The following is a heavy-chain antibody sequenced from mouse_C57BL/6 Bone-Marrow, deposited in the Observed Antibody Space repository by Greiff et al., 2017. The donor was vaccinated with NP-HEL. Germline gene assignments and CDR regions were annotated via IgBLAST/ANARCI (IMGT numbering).Heavy chain of an antibody. CDR1: YTFFRRVY. D-gene: IGHD1-1*01. CDR2: GQGLEWIG. CDR3: SEDSAVYSCAMKEDYYGSHAMDY. J-gene: IGHJ4*01. V-gene: IGHV1-87*01. Sequence: QVQLQQSGPELARPWASVKISCQAFYTFFRRVYFAIRDTNYWMQRVKQRPGQGLEWIGAIYHGIGDTRYNKKFKGKATLTADKSSSTAYMQLSSLTSEDSAVYSCAMKEDYYGSHAMDYWGQGTSVTVSS.